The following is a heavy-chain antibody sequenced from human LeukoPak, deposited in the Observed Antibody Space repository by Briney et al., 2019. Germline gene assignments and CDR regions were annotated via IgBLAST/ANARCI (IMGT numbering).Heavy chain of an antibody. V-gene: IGHV4-39*07. CDR2: IYYSGST. CDR3: ARDRYDILTPNNYMDV. Sequence: SETLSLTCTVSGGSISSSSYYWGWIRQPPGKGLEWIGSIYYSGSTYYNPSLKSRVTLSVDTSKNQFSLKLSSVTAADTAVYYCARDRYDILTPNNYMDVWGKGTTVTISS. J-gene: IGHJ6*03. CDR1: GGSISSSSYY. D-gene: IGHD3-9*01.